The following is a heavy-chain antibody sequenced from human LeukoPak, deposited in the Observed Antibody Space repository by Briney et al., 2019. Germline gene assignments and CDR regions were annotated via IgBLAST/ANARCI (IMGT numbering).Heavy chain of an antibody. J-gene: IGHJ3*02. CDR2: IYYNGST. CDR3: ARAGDIVVVPAAGPGGGGVYAFDI. CDR1: GGSISSYY. V-gene: IGHV4-59*12. D-gene: IGHD2-2*01. Sequence: SETLSLTCTVSGGSISSYYWSWIRQPPGKGLEWIGYIYYNGSTNYNPSLKSRVTISVDTSKNQFSLKLSSVTAADTAVYYCARAGDIVVVPAAGPGGGGVYAFDIWGQGTMVTVSS.